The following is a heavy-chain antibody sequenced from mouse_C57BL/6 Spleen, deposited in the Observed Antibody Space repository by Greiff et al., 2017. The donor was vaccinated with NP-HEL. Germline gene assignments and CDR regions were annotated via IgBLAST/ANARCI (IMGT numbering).Heavy chain of an antibody. CDR3: AIPIGGYGSSYSWFAY. CDR2: INPYNGGT. Sequence: EVQLQQSGPVLVKPGASVKMSCKASGYTFTDYYMNWVKQSHGKSLEWIGVINPYNGGTSYNQKFKGKATLTVDKSSSTAYMELNSLTSEDSAVYYCAIPIGGYGSSYSWFAYWGQGTLVTVSA. CDR1: GYTFTDYY. J-gene: IGHJ3*01. D-gene: IGHD1-1*01. V-gene: IGHV1-19*01.